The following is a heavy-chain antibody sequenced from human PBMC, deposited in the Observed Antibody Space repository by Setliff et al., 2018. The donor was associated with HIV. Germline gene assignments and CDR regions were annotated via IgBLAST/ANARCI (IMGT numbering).Heavy chain of an antibody. CDR1: GGSISSSIYY. D-gene: IGHD6-6*01. J-gene: IGHJ6*03. CDR3: ARGGGTSSPIDYHYYIDV. Sequence: SETLSLTCTVSGGSISSSIYYWGWVRQPPGKGLEWIGGIYYTGSPFYNPSLKSRVTISVDTSNNQFSLKLSSVTAADTAVYYCARGGGTSSPIDYHYYIDVWGKGTTVTVSS. CDR2: IYYTGSP. V-gene: IGHV4-39*01.